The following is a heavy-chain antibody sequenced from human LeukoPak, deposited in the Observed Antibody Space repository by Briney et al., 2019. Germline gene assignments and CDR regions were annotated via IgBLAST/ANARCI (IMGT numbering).Heavy chain of an antibody. CDR3: ARQRKAYSSSFWFDP. J-gene: IGHJ5*02. CDR2: IYYSGST. D-gene: IGHD6-13*01. V-gene: IGHV4-59*08. CDR1: GGSISSYY. Sequence: KTSETLSLTCTVSGGSISSYYWSWIRQPPGKGLEWIGYIYYSGSTNYNPSLKSRVTISVDTSKNQFSLKLSSVTAADTAVYYCARQRKAYSSSFWFDPWGQGTLVTVSS.